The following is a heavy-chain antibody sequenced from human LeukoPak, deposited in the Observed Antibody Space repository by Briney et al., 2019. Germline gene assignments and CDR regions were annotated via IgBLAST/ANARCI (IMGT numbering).Heavy chain of an antibody. Sequence: SETLSHTCTVSGGSISSYYWSWIRQPPGKKLEWIGYIYYSGNTNYNPSLKSRVTISIDTSKNQFSLKVSSVTAADTAVYYCARVGDGNFDYWGQGTLVTVSS. CDR2: IYYSGNT. D-gene: IGHD3-16*01. CDR1: GGSISSYY. J-gene: IGHJ4*02. V-gene: IGHV4-59*08. CDR3: ARVGDGNFDY.